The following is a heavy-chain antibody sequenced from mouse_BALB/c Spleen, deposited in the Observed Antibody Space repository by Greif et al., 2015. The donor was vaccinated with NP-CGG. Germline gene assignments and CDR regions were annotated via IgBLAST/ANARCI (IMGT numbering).Heavy chain of an antibody. Sequence: QVQLKESGPELVKPGASVKISCKASGYAFSSSWMNWVKQRPGQGLEWIGRIYPGDGDTNYNGKFKGKATLTADKSSSTAYMQLSSLTSVDSAVYFCARSDWALFAYWGQGTLVTVSA. D-gene: IGHD4-1*01. CDR2: IYPGDGDT. V-gene: IGHV1-82*01. CDR1: GYAFSSSW. CDR3: ARSDWALFAY. J-gene: IGHJ3*01.